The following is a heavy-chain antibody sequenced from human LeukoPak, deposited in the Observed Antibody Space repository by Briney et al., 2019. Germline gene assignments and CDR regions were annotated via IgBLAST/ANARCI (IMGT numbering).Heavy chain of an antibody. J-gene: IGHJ4*02. Sequence: RESGPALVKPTQTLTLTGTFSRFSLSTSGMCMSRIRQPPGKALGWPARIDGDDDKYYSTSLKTRLTISKDTSKNQVVLTMTNMDPVDTATYYCARTLSSSRSGFDYWGQGTLVTVSS. CDR1: RFSLSTSGMC. CDR3: ARTLSSSRSGFDY. CDR2: IDGDDDK. D-gene: IGHD2-2*01. V-gene: IGHV2-70*11.